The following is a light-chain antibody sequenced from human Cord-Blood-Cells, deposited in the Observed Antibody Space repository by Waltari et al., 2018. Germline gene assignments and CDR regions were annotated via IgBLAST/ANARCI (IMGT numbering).Light chain of an antibody. V-gene: IGLV2-14*01. CDR2: AVS. Sequence: QSALTQPASVSGSPGQSITISCTGTSSDVGGYNYVPWYQQHPGKAPKLMIYAVSNRPSGVSNRFSGSKSGNTASLTISGLQAEDEADYYCSSYTSSSTLEVVFGGGTKLTVL. CDR1: SSDVGGYNY. J-gene: IGLJ2*01. CDR3: SSYTSSSTLEVV.